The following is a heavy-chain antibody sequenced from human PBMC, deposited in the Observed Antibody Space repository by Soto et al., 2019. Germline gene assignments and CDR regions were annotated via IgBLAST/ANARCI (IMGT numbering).Heavy chain of an antibody. CDR3: ARHVSGVIDY. Sequence: QLQLQESPPGLVKPSETLSLTCTVSGGSISSSSYYCGWILQHPGKGLEWIGSIYYSGSTYYNPSHKGRVTISVDTSKNQYSLKVSSVTAADTAVYYCARHVSGVIDYWGQGTLVTVSS. V-gene: IGHV4-39*01. CDR1: GGSISSSSYY. D-gene: IGHD3-16*02. J-gene: IGHJ4*02. CDR2: IYYSGST.